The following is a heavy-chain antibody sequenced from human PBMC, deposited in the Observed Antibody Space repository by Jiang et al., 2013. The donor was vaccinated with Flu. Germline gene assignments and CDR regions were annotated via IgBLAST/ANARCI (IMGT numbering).Heavy chain of an antibody. J-gene: IGHJ6*02. V-gene: IGHV3-21*01. CDR2: ISSSSSYI. CDR1: GFTFSSYS. CDR3: ARDLQAAAGSFGDGMDV. Sequence: VQLVESGGGLVKPGGSLRLSCAASGFTFSSYSMNWVRQAPGKGLEWVSSISSSSSYIYYADSVKGRFTISRDNAKNSLYLQMNSLRAEDTAVYYCARDLQAAAGSFGDGMDVWGQGTTATVSS. D-gene: IGHD6-13*01.